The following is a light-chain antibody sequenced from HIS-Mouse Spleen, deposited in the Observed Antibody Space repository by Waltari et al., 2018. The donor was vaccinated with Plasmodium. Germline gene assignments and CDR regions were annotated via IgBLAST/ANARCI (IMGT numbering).Light chain of an antibody. CDR2: EGS. J-gene: IGLJ3*02. CDR3: CSYAGSTTWV. V-gene: IGLV2-23*01. Sequence: QSALTQPASVSGSPGQSLTISCTGTSIDVGSYHLVSWYQQHPGKAPKLMIYEGSKRPSGVSNRFSGSKSGNTASLTISGLQAEDEADYYCCSYAGSTTWVFGGGTKLTVL. CDR1: SIDVGSYHL.